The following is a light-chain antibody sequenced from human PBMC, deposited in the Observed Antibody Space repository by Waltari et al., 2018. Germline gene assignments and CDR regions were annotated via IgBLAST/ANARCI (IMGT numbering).Light chain of an antibody. J-gene: IGLJ1*01. CDR1: SISGGPSLY. Sequence: QSALPQPRSLSGSPGQSVTIPCTGTSISGGPSLYSTWYQQRPGEAPQLMIYDLTHRPSGVPDRFSGSKSGNAASLTISGLRAEDEAEYYCCAYGDGNTYLFGTGTKVTVL. CDR3: CAYGDGNTYL. CDR2: DLT. V-gene: IGLV2-11*01.